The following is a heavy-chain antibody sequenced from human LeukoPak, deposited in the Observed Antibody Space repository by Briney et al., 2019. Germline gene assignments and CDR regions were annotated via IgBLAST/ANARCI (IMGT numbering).Heavy chain of an antibody. D-gene: IGHD4-17*01. V-gene: IGHV3-30*04. CDR3: ARDADYGDWLIDY. Sequence: GRSLRLSCAASGFTFSSYAMHWVRQAPGKGLEWVAVISYDGSNKYYADSVKGRFTNSRGNSKNTLYLQMNSLRAEDTAVYYCARDADYGDWLIDYWGQGTLVTVSS. CDR2: ISYDGSNK. J-gene: IGHJ4*02. CDR1: GFTFSSYA.